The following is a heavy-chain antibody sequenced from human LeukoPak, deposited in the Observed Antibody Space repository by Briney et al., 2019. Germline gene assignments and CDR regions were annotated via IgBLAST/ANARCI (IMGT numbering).Heavy chain of an antibody. V-gene: IGHV3-23*01. D-gene: IGHD6-19*01. J-gene: IGHJ4*02. CDR1: GFTFSSYA. CDR3: AKDSGYSSGWSPYYFHY. CDR2: ISGSGGST. Sequence: PGGSLRLSCAASGFTFSSYAMSWVRQAPGKGLEWVSAISGSGGSTYYADSVKGRFTISRDNSKNTLYLQMNSLRAEDTAVYYCAKDSGYSSGWSPYYFHYWAQRTLVTVSS.